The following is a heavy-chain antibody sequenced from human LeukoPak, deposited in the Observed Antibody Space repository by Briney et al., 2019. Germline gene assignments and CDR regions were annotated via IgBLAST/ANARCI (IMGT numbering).Heavy chain of an antibody. V-gene: IGHV4-39*07. J-gene: IGHJ2*01. CDR3: SRLDRVYRYCSGGSCHNLKSYWYFDL. Sequence: SETLSLTCTVSGGSISSSSYYWGWIRQPPGKGLEWIGSIYYSGSTNYNPSLKSRVTISVDTSKNQFSLKLSSVTAADTAVYYCSRLDRVYRYCSGGSCHNLKSYWYFDLWGRGTLVTVSS. D-gene: IGHD2-15*01. CDR1: GGSISSSSYY. CDR2: IYYSGST.